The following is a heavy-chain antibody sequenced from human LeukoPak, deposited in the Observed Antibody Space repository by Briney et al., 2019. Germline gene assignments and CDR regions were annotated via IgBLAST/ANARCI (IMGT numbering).Heavy chain of an antibody. V-gene: IGHV3-74*01. Sequence: GGSLRLSRAASGITFGNNWMHWVRQGPGKGLVWISRINSDGGGAIYADSVKGRFTVSRDNAKNTLYLQMNSLRAEDTAVYYCARDVPHNWFYTWGQGTLVTVSS. CDR3: ARDVPHNWFYT. CDR2: INSDGGGA. CDR1: GITFGNNW. J-gene: IGHJ5*02.